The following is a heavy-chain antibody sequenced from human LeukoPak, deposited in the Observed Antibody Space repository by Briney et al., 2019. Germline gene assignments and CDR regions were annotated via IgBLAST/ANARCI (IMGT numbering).Heavy chain of an antibody. CDR1: GGSVSSYY. CDR3: ARDARIVGATTIDY. V-gene: IGHV4-59*02. J-gene: IGHJ4*02. CDR2: INYSGRT. Sequence: SETLSLTCTVSGGSVSSYYWSWIRQPPGKGLEWIGNINYSGRTYYNPSLKSRVTISVDTSKNQFSLKLSSVTAADTALYYCARDARIVGATTIDYWGQGTLVTVSS. D-gene: IGHD1-26*01.